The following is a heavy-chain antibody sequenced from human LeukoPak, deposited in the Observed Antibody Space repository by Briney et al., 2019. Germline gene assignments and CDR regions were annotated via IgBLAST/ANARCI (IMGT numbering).Heavy chain of an antibody. Sequence: GGSLRLSCSASGFTFSNYAMHWVRQAPGKGLEYVSATSSNGGSTYYADSVKGRFTISRDNSKNTLYLQMTSLRAEDTAVYYCVKGSRTLTAAVYFDYWGQGTLVTVSS. CDR1: GFTFSNYA. D-gene: IGHD6-13*01. CDR3: VKGSRTLTAAVYFDY. J-gene: IGHJ4*02. CDR2: TSSNGGST. V-gene: IGHV3-64D*06.